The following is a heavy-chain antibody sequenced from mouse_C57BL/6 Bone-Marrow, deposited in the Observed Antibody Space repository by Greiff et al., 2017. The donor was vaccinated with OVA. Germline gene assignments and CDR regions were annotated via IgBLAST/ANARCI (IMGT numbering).Heavy chain of an antibody. CDR3: TRNSSGYYF. J-gene: IGHJ3*01. CDR2: ISSGGDYI. CDR1: GFTFSSYA. Sequence: EVLLVEPGAGLVKPGGSLKLSCAASGFTFSSYAMPWVRQTPEKRLEWVAYISSGGDYIYYADTVKGRFTITRDNARNTLYLQMSSLKSEDTAMYYCTRNSSGYYFWDRGTVITVSA. D-gene: IGHD3-2*02. V-gene: IGHV5-9-1*02.